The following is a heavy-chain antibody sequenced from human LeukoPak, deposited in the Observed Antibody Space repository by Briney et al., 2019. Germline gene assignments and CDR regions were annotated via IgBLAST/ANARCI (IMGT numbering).Heavy chain of an antibody. CDR3: ARHYHGDYLGNWFDP. V-gene: IGHV4-39*01. J-gene: IGHJ5*02. CDR2: IYYSGST. D-gene: IGHD4-17*01. Sequence: NPSETRSLTCTVSGGSISGSSYYWGWIRQPPGKGLEWIGSIYYSGSTYYNPSLKSRVTISVDTSNNQFSLKLSSVTAADTAVYYCARHYHGDYLGNWFDPWGQGTLVTVSS. CDR1: GGSISGSSYY.